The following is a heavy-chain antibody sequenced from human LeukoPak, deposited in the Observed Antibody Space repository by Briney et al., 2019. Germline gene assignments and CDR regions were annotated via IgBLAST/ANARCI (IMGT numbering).Heavy chain of an antibody. CDR3: ARGLGSAWWGVIDY. V-gene: IGHV3-48*03. CDR1: GFIFSTYE. D-gene: IGHD6-19*01. CDR2: ISSSGSTI. Sequence: GGSLRLSCAASGFIFSTYEMNWVRQAPGKGLEWVSYISSSGSTIYYADSVKGRFTIPRDNAKNSLYLQMNSLRAEDTAVYYCARGLGSAWWGVIDYWGQGTLVTVSS. J-gene: IGHJ4*02.